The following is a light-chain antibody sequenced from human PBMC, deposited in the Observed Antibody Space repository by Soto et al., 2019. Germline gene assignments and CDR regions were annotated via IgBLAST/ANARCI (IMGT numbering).Light chain of an antibody. V-gene: IGKV3-20*01. CDR3: QHYDSLPIT. CDR2: GAS. J-gene: IGKJ5*01. CDR1: QSVSSSY. Sequence: EIVLTQSPVALSFSPVERSTLSFIASQSVSSSYLAWYQQKPGQPPRLLIYGASSRATGIPDRFSGSGSGTDFTLTISRLEPEDFAVFYCQHYDSLPITFGQGTRLEIK.